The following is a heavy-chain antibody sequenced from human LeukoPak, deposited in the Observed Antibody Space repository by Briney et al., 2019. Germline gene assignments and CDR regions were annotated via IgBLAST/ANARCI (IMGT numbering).Heavy chain of an antibody. V-gene: IGHV3-74*01. Sequence: GGSLRLSCAVSGFTFSSYWMHWVRQAPGKGLVWVSRIDRDGSRINYADSVKGRFTISRDNGKNTLFLQMNSPRAEDAAVYYCVRGNDYGGPHYWGQGTLVTVSS. CDR3: VRGNDYGGPHY. D-gene: IGHD4-23*01. J-gene: IGHJ4*02. CDR2: IDRDGSRI. CDR1: GFTFSSYW.